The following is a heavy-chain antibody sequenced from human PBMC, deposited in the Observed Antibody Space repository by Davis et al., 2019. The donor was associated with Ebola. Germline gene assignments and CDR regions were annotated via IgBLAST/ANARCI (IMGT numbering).Heavy chain of an antibody. CDR1: GFTFSSYA. J-gene: IGHJ4*02. Sequence: PGGSLRLSCAASGFTFSSYAMSWVRQAPGKGLEWVSAISGSGGSTYYADSVKGRFTISRDNSKNTLYLQMNSLRAKDTAVYYCAKDRNADSSSWYQLYYFDYWGQGTLVTVSS. V-gene: IGHV3-23*01. D-gene: IGHD6-13*01. CDR2: ISGSGGST. CDR3: AKDRNADSSSWYQLYYFDY.